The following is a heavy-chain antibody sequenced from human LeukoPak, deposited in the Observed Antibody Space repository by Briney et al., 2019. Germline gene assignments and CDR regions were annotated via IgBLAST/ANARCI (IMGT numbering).Heavy chain of an antibody. Sequence: SETLALTCAVYGAPLSGYSWKWIRLSPVKGLVWLGEINHTGCAKYNPSLKSRVFISVDTSKTQFSLNLRSVSAADTALYYCARGRRTTVPPFRPDLFDYWGQGTLITVSS. CDR2: INHTGCA. V-gene: IGHV4-34*01. J-gene: IGHJ4*02. CDR3: ARGRRTTVPPFRPDLFDY. D-gene: IGHD4-17*01. CDR1: GAPLSGYS.